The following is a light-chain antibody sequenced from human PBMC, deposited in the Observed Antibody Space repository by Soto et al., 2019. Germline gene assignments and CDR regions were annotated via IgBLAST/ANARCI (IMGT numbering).Light chain of an antibody. Sequence: QAVVTQPPSASGTPGQRVTISCSGSSSNIGSNTVNWYQQLPGTAPRLLIYSNNQRPSGVPDRFSGSKSGTSASLAIGGLQSEDEADYYWATWDDSLNGYVFGTGTKVTVL. J-gene: IGLJ1*01. V-gene: IGLV1-44*01. CDR3: ATWDDSLNGYV. CDR1: SSNIGSNT. CDR2: SNN.